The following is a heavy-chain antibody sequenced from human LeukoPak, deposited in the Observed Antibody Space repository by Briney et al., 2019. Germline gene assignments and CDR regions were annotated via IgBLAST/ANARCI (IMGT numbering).Heavy chain of an antibody. CDR1: GFTFDDYA. CDR3: AKVYCSSTNCPPGY. V-gene: IGHV3-9*01. D-gene: IGHD2-2*01. J-gene: IGHJ4*02. CDR2: ISWNSGSI. Sequence: GRSLRLSCAASGFTFDDYAMHWVRQAPGKGLEWVSGISWNSGSIGYADSVKGRFTISRDNAKNSLYLQMNSLRAEDTALYYCAKVYCSSTNCPPGYWGQGTLVTVSS.